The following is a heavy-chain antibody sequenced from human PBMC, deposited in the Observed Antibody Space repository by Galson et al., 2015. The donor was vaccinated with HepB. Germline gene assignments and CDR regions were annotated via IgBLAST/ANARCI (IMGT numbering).Heavy chain of an antibody. CDR2: IAPSDSYP. CDR1: GYNFTTYW. J-gene: IGHJ6*03. Sequence: QSGAEVKKPGESLRISCKGSGYNFTTYWISWVRQVTGKGLEWMGRIAPSDSYPNYSPSFQGHVTMSVDKSIDTAYLEWSSLKASDTAMYYCARLCPPSGWPEEVPNYNYYYMDVWGKGTTVTASS. V-gene: IGHV5-10-1*01. D-gene: IGHD6-19*01. CDR3: ARLCPPSGWPEEVPNYNYYYMDV.